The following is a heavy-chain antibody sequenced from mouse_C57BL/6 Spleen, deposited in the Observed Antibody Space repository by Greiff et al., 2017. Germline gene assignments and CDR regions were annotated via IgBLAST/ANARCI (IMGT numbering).Heavy chain of an antibody. CDR3: ARLNSHFDY. CDR1: GYTFTNYW. Sequence: QVQLKESGAELVRPGTSVKMSCKASGYTFTNYWIGWAKQRPGHGLEWIGDIYPGGGYTNYHEKFKGKATLTADKSSSTAYMQFSSLTSEDSAIYYCARLNSHFDYWGQGTTLTVSS. CDR2: IYPGGGYT. V-gene: IGHV1-63*01. J-gene: IGHJ2*01.